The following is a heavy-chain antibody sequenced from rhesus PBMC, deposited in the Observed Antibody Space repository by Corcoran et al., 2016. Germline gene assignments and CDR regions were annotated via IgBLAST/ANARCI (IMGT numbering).Heavy chain of an antibody. D-gene: IGHD6-25*01. CDR1: GGSISDSYY. Sequence: QVQLQESGPGLVKPSETLSLTCTVSGGSISDSYYWNWIRQPPGKGLEGMGRIYGSVGRTIDHPSLKCVDTLSNGPAKTQCSRKLSSVTGADTAVYFCARAPRLNSGIWNMGGSFLDYWCQGVLVTVSS. CDR2: IYGSVGRT. V-gene: IGHV4-92*01. CDR3: ARAPRLNSGIWNMGGSFLDY. J-gene: IGHJ4*01.